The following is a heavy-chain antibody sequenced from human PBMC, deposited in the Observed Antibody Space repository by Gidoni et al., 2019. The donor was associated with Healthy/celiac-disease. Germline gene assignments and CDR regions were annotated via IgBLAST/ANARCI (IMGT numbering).Heavy chain of an antibody. CDR3: ATGLGYSGSPSLP. J-gene: IGHJ5*02. Sequence: GKGLEWMGGFDPEDGETIYAQKFQGRVTMTEDTSTDTAYMELSSLRSEDTAVYYCATGLGYSGSPSLPWGQGTLVTVSS. V-gene: IGHV1-24*01. CDR2: FDPEDGET. D-gene: IGHD1-26*01.